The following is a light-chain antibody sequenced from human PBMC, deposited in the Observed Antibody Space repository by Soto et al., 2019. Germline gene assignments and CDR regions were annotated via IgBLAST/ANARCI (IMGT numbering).Light chain of an antibody. V-gene: IGKV2-28*01. CDR3: MQALQTPWT. J-gene: IGKJ1*01. Sequence: DLVMTQSPLSLPVTPGEPASISCRSSQSLLHSNGYTYLDWYLQKPGQSPQLLIYLGSNRASGVPDRFIGSGSGTDFTLKISRVEAEDVGVYYCMQALQTPWTFGQGTKMEIK. CDR1: QSLLHSNGYTY. CDR2: LGS.